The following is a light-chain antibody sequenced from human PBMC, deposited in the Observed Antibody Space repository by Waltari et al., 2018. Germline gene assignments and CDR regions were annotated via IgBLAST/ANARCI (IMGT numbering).Light chain of an antibody. J-gene: IGKJ2*01. CDR1: QTVLYNYNNKNH. V-gene: IGKV4-1*01. Sequence: DIVMTQSPDSLAVSLGERATINCKSSQTVLYNYNNKNHLAWFQQKPWQPPKLLISWGSTRESGVPGRVSGSGSGTAVTLTISNLQAEDEAVYYCQQYFSYPRTFGLGTKVEI. CDR2: WGS. CDR3: QQYFSYPRT.